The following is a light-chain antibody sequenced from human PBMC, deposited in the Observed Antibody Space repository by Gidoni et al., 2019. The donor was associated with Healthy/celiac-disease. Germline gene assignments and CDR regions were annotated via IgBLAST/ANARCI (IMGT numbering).Light chain of an antibody. CDR2: GAS. Sequence: DIVMTQSPATLSVSPGERATLSCRASQRVSSNLAWYQQKPGQAPRLLIYGASTRATGIPARFSGSGYGTEFTLTISSLQSEDFAVYYCQQYNNWPPITFGQGTRLEIK. CDR1: QRVSSN. V-gene: IGKV3-15*01. J-gene: IGKJ5*01. CDR3: QQYNNWPPIT.